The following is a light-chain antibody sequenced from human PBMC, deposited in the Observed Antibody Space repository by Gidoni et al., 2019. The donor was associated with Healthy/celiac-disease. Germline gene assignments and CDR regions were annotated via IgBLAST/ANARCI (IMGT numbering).Light chain of an antibody. Sequence: IVITQSPATLSVSPGERATLSCRASQSVSSNLAWYQQKPGQAPRLLIYGASTRATGIPARFSGSGSGTEFTLTISSLQSEDFAVYYCQQYNNWLRAFGQGTKVEIK. CDR3: QQYNNWLRA. V-gene: IGKV3-15*01. CDR2: GAS. CDR1: QSVSSN. J-gene: IGKJ1*01.